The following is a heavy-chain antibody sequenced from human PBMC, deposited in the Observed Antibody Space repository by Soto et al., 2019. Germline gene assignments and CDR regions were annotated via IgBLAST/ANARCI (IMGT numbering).Heavy chain of an antibody. CDR3: ARAGQQLDDDNYFDY. V-gene: IGHV4-39*02. CDR2: VFYTARA. J-gene: IGHJ4*02. Sequence: QLQLQESGPGLVKPSETLSLTCAVSGGSINTSPYYWGWIRQPPGKGMEWIGSVFYTARAYYNPSLKSRVTIAVDTSKNHFSLRLSSVTAADSGVYYCARAGQQLDDDNYFDYWGLGALVTVSS. CDR1: GGSINTSPYY. D-gene: IGHD6-13*01.